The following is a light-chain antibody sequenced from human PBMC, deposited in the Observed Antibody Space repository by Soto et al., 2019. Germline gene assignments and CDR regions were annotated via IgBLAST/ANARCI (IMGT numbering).Light chain of an antibody. CDR2: LAS. CDR3: QQYNPHSFYS. CDR1: QEIGSF. Sequence: DIQMTQSPSTLSASVGDRVTVTCRASQEIGSFLAWYQQKPGKAPKLLIYLASRLESGVPSRFSCSGSGTEFTLTISGLQPDDFATYFCQQYNPHSFYSFGPGTNLEIK. J-gene: IGKJ2*01. V-gene: IGKV1-5*03.